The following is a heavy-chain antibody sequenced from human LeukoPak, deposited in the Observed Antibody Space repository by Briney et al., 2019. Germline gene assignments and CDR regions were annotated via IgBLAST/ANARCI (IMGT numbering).Heavy chain of an antibody. CDR3: ARLGTYSGNLFDN. J-gene: IGHJ4*02. V-gene: IGHV4-39*01. D-gene: IGHD5-12*01. CDR2: IKYGGTT. CDR1: GGSITSDSYY. Sequence: SETLSLTCTVSGGSITSDSYYWVWGRQPPGKGLEWTGSIKYGGTTFYSSSLQSRITLSMDASKNQFSLRLTSVTAADTAVYYCARLGTYSGNLFDNWGQGTLVTVSS.